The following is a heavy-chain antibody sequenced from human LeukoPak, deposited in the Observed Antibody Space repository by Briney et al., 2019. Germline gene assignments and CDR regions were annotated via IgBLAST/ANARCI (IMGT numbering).Heavy chain of an antibody. CDR2: ISAYNGNT. CDR3: ARDSYYYDSSGYPLHMAFDI. J-gene: IGHJ3*02. Sequence: ASVKVSCKASGYTFTSYGISWVRQAPGQGREWMGWISAYNGNTNYAQKLQGRVTMTTDTSTSTAYMELRSLRSDDTAVYYCARDSYYYDSSGYPLHMAFDIWGQGTMVTVSS. CDR1: GYTFTSYG. D-gene: IGHD3-22*01. V-gene: IGHV1-18*01.